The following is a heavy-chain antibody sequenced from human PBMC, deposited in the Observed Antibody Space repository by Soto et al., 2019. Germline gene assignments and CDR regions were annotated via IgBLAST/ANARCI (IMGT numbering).Heavy chain of an antibody. D-gene: IGHD3-9*01. Sequence: GGSLRLSCAASGFTVSSNYMSWVRQAPGKGLEWVSVIYSGGSTYYADSVKGRFTISRDNSKNTLYLQMNSLRAEDTAVYYCAREDYDILTGSYYFDYWGQGTLVTV. CDR1: GFTVSSNY. J-gene: IGHJ4*02. V-gene: IGHV3-53*01. CDR3: AREDYDILTGSYYFDY. CDR2: IYSGGST.